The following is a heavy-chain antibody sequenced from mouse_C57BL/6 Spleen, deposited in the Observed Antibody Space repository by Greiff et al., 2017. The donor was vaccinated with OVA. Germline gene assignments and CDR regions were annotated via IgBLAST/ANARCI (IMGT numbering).Heavy chain of an antibody. Sequence: QVQLQQPGAELVRPGTPVKLSCKASGYTFTSYWMHWVKQRPGQGLEWIGVIDPSDSYTNYNQKFKGKATLTVDTSSSTAYMQLSSLTSEDSAVYYCATVAYWGQGTLVTVSA. J-gene: IGHJ3*01. CDR3: ATVAY. V-gene: IGHV1-59*01. CDR2: IDPSDSYT. CDR1: GYTFTSYW.